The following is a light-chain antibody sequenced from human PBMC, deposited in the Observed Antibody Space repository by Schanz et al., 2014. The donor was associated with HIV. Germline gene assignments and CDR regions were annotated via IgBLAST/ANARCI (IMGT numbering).Light chain of an antibody. J-gene: IGLJ2*01. CDR1: SSNIGTYN. V-gene: IGLV1-44*01. CDR3: QSFDGSLDSVI. CDR2: TQD. Sequence: QSVLTQPPSTSGTPGQRVAISCSGSSSNIGTYNVNWYQQLPGTAPRLLIYTQDQRPSGVPDRFSGSKSGTSASLAISGLQPEDEADYYCQSFDGSLDSVIFGGGTKLTVL.